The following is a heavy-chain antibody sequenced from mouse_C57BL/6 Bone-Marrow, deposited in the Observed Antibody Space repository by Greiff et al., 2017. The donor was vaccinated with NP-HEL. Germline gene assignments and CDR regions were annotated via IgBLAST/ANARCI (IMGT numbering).Heavy chain of an antibody. Sequence: EVQLQQSGPELVKPGASVKISCKASGYTFTDYYMNWVKQSHGKSLEWIGDINPNNGGTSYNQKFKGKATLTVDKSSSTAYMELRSLTSEDSAVYYCARWSDGYSRAYWGQGTLVTVSA. CDR3: ARWSDGYSRAY. V-gene: IGHV1-26*01. CDR2: INPNNGGT. J-gene: IGHJ3*01. CDR1: GYTFTDYY. D-gene: IGHD2-3*01.